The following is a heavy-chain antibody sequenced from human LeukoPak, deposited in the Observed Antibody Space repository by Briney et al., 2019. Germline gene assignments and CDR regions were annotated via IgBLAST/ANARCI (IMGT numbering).Heavy chain of an antibody. V-gene: IGHV4-61*02. J-gene: IGHJ4*02. CDR2: IYTSGST. CDR3: ARDRVYSYGLHYFDY. CDR1: GGSISSGSYY. Sequence: SQTLSLTCTVSGGSISSGSYYWSWIRQPAGKGLEWIGRIYTSGSTNYNPSLKSRVTISVDTSKNQFSLKLSSVTAADTAVYYCARDRVYSYGLHYFDYWGQGTLVTVSS. D-gene: IGHD5-18*01.